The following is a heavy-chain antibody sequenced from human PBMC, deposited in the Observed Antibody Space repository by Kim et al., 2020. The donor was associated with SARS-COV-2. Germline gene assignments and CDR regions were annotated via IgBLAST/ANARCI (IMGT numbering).Heavy chain of an antibody. Sequence: SETLSLTCSVSGGSMTGYHWSWIRQSPGKGLEWIGCIYYSGSTYYNPSLKSRVTISVDTSTNHFSLRVSSVTAADTAVYYCARNVYGSGTYPFDYWGQGTRVTVSS. J-gene: IGHJ4*02. D-gene: IGHD3-10*01. CDR2: IYYSGST. CDR3: ARNVYGSGTYPFDY. V-gene: IGHV4-59*13. CDR1: GGSMTGYH.